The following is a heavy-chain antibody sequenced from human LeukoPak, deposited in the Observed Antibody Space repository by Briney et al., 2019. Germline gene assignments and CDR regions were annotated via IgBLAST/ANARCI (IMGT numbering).Heavy chain of an antibody. CDR2: IYYSGSA. Sequence: SETLSLTCTVSGGSISSGDYYWSWIRQPPGKGLEWIGYIYYSGSAYYNPSLKSRVTISVDTSKNQFSLKLSSVTAADTAVYYCARVDLYSSTWRASNWFDPWGQGTVATVSS. V-gene: IGHV4-30-4*01. J-gene: IGHJ5*02. CDR1: GGSISSGDYY. D-gene: IGHD6-13*01. CDR3: ARVDLYSSTWRASNWFDP.